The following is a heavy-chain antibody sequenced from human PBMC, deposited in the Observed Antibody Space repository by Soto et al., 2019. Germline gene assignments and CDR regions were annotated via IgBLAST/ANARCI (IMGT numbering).Heavy chain of an antibody. Sequence: QVQLVQSGAEVKKPGSSVKVSCKASGGTFSSYAISWVRQAPGQGLDWMGGIIPIFGTANYAQKFQGRVTITADESTSTAYMELSSLRSEDSAVYYCARGDDYVWGSLNWFDPWGQGTLVTVSS. CDR2: IIPIFGTA. CDR1: GGTFSSYA. D-gene: IGHD3-16*01. V-gene: IGHV1-69*12. J-gene: IGHJ5*02. CDR3: ARGDDYVWGSLNWFDP.